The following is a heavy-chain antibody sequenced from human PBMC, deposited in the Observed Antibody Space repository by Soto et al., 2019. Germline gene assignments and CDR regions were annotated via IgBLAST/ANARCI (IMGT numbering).Heavy chain of an antibody. CDR2: ISSSSSYT. CDR1: GFTFSDYY. V-gene: IGHV3-11*06. Sequence: GGSLRLSCAASGFTFSDYYMSWIRQAPGKGLEWVSYISSSSSYTNYADSVKGRFTISRDNAKNSLYLQMNSLRAEDTAVYYCARCYSSSPNFYYDYYGMDVWGQGTTVTVSS. CDR3: ARCYSSSPNFYYDYYGMDV. J-gene: IGHJ6*02. D-gene: IGHD6-6*01.